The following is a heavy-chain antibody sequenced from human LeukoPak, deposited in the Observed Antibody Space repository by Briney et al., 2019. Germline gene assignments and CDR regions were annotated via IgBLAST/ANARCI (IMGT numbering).Heavy chain of an antibody. J-gene: IGHJ3*02. Sequence: PGGSLRLSCAASGFTFSSYAMHWVRQAPGKGLEWVAVISYDGSNKYYADSVKGRFTISRDNSKNTLHLQMNSLRAEDTAVYYCARGRDGYNFDDAFDIWGQGTMVTVSS. D-gene: IGHD5-24*01. V-gene: IGHV3-30*01. CDR2: ISYDGSNK. CDR1: GFTFSSYA. CDR3: ARGRDGYNFDDAFDI.